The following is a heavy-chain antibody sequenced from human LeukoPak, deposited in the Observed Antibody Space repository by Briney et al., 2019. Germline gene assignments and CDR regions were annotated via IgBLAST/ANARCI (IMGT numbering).Heavy chain of an antibody. J-gene: IGHJ6*02. CDR2: IWYDGSNK. CDR1: GFTFSSYG. D-gene: IGHD3-3*01. V-gene: IGHV3-33*01. Sequence: GRSLRLSCAASGFTFSSYGMHWVRQAPGKGLEWVAVIWYDGSNKYYADSVKGRFTISRDNAKNSLYLQMNSLRAEDTAVYYCARASGKYYDFWSGYYTVPVPYGMDVWGQGTTVTVSS. CDR3: ARASGKYYDFWSGYYTVPVPYGMDV.